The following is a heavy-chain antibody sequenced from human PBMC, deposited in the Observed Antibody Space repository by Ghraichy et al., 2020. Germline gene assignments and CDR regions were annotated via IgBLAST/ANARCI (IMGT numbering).Heavy chain of an antibody. CDR3: ASSRSMDV. V-gene: IGHV3-66*01. Sequence: SCAASGFTVITTYMTWVRQAPGKGLEWVSTIYGGGSTYYADSVQGRFSVSRDNSKNTLYLQMNSLRAEDTGVYFCASSRSMDVWGQGTTVTVSS. CDR1: GFTVITTY. CDR2: IYGGGST. J-gene: IGHJ6*02.